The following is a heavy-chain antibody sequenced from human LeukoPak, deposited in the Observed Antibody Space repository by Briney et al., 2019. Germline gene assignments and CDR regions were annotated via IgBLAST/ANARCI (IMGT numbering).Heavy chain of an antibody. CDR1: GYTFTSYD. V-gene: IGHV1-8*01. J-gene: IGHJ6*02. D-gene: IGHD4-4*01. CDR2: MNPNSGNT. Sequence: GASVKVPCTASGYTFTSYDINWVRQATGQGLEWMGWMNPNSGNTGYAQKFQGRVTMTRNTSISTAYMELSSLRSEDTAVYYCARERGGDYSQGYYYYYYGMDVWGQGTTVTVSS. CDR3: ARERGGDYSQGYYYYYYGMDV.